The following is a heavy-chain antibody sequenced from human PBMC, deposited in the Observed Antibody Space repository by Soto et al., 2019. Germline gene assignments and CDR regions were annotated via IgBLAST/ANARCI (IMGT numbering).Heavy chain of an antibody. Sequence: ASVKVSCKASGYTFTSYAMHWVRQAPGQRLEWMGWINAGNGNTKYSQKFQGRVTITRDTSASTAYMELSSLRSEDTAVYYCARAQLWFGELSPPDYWGQGTLVTVSS. J-gene: IGHJ4*02. D-gene: IGHD3-10*01. CDR1: GYTFTSYA. V-gene: IGHV1-3*01. CDR2: INAGNGNT. CDR3: ARAQLWFGELSPPDY.